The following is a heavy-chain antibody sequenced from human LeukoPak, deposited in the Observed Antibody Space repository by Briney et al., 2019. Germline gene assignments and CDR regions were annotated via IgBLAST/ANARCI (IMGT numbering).Heavy chain of an antibody. CDR1: GFTFSSYS. Sequence: GGSLGLSCAASGFTFSSYSMNWVRQAPGKGLEWVSSISSSSSYIYYADSVKGRFTISRDNAKNSLYLQMNSLRAEDTAVYYCARGGSYYYYYMDVWGKGTTVTVSS. CDR2: ISSSSSYI. J-gene: IGHJ6*03. V-gene: IGHV3-21*01. CDR3: ARGGSYYYYYMDV.